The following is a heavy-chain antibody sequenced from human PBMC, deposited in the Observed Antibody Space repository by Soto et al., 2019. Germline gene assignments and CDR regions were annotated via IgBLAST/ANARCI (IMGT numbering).Heavy chain of an antibody. V-gene: IGHV3-74*01. CDR1: GFSLSNYW. Sequence: EVQLVESGGVSVQPGGSLRLSCAASGFSLSNYWMHWVCQAPGKGLVWVSRINIDGSTTTYADSVKGRFTISRDNAKNTLYLQMNSLRDEDTAVYYCVRIRRGDGYTFGYWGQGTLVTVSS. J-gene: IGHJ4*02. D-gene: IGHD5-12*01. CDR3: VRIRRGDGYTFGY. CDR2: INIDGSTT.